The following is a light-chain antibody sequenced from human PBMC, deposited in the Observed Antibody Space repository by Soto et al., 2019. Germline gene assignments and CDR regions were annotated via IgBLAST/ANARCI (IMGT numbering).Light chain of an antibody. J-gene: IGLJ3*02. Sequence: QSALTQPASVSGSPGQSITISCTGTSSDVGGYNYVSWFQQHPGKAPKLLIYEVNNRPSGVSNRFSGYKSGNTASLTISGLQTEDEADYYCNPFTSSTPWVFGGGTKLTVL. CDR2: EVN. CDR1: SSDVGGYNY. CDR3: NPFTSSTPWV. V-gene: IGLV2-14*01.